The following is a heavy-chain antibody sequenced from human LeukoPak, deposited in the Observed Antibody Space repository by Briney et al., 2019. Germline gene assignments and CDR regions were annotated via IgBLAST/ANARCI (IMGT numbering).Heavy chain of an antibody. CDR1: GFTFSSYS. CDR3: ARGPTYYYDSSGYPDY. J-gene: IGHJ4*02. CDR2: ISSSSSYI. D-gene: IGHD3-22*01. V-gene: IGHV3-21*04. Sequence: PGGSLRLSCAASGFTFSSYSMNWVRQAPGKGLEWVSSISSSSSYIYYADSVKGRFTISRDNSKNTLYLQMNSLRAEDTAVYYCARGPTYYYDSSGYPDYWGQGTLVTVSS.